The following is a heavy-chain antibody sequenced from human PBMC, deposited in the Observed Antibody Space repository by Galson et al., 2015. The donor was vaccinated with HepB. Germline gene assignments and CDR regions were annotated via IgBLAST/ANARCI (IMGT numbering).Heavy chain of an antibody. CDR1: GFTVSSNY. D-gene: IGHD7-27*01. CDR3: ARETGVNWFDP. V-gene: IGHV3-66*01. Sequence: SLRLSCAASGFTVSSNYMSWVRQAPGKGLEWVSVIYSGGSTYYADSVKGRFTISRDNSKNTLYLQMNSLRAEDTAVYYCARETGVNWFDPWGQGTLVTVSS. CDR2: IYSGGST. J-gene: IGHJ5*02.